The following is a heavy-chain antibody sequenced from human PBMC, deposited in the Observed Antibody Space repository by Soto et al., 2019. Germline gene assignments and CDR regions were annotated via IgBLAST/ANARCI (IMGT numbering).Heavy chain of an antibody. J-gene: IGHJ6*03. CDR3: ARAPFTMFTYLDV. CDR1: GYTFTSFD. V-gene: IGHV1-8*01. D-gene: IGHD3-10*02. CDR2: MNPNSGNT. Sequence: QVQLVQSGAEVKKPGALVKVSCKASGYTFTSFDIHWVRQAPGQGLEWMGWMNPNSGNTDYAQKFQGRVTMTRNTSIITASMELSSLRSEDTAVYYCARAPFTMFTYLDVWGKGTTVTVSS.